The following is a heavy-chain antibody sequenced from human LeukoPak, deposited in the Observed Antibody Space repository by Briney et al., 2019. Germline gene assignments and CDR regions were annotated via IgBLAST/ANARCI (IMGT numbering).Heavy chain of an antibody. J-gene: IGHJ4*02. CDR2: IHHSGST. Sequence: SGTLSLTCAVSGGSISSSNWWSWVRQPPGKGLEWIGEIHHSGSTNYNPSLKSRVTISVDKSKNQFSLKLSSVTAADTAVYYCATHFWSGYSPFDYWGQGTLVTVSS. V-gene: IGHV4-4*02. CDR3: ATHFWSGYSPFDY. D-gene: IGHD3-3*02. CDR1: GGSISSSNW.